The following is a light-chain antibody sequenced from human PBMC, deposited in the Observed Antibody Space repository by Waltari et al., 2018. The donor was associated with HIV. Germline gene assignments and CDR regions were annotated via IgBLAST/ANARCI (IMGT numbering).Light chain of an antibody. J-gene: IGKJ4*01. Sequence: IVLVQSPATLSLSPGEGATLSCRASHAIDTYLAWYQQKPGQAPRLLIHDASHRATGIPDRFSGSGSGRDFTLNISSLEPEDFAVYYCQQRTNWPPLTFGGGTTIEI. CDR2: DAS. V-gene: IGKV3-11*02. CDR1: HAIDTY. CDR3: QQRTNWPPLT.